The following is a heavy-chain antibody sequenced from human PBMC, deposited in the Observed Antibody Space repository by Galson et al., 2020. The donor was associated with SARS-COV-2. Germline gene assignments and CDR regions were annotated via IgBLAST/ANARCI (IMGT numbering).Heavy chain of an antibody. Sequence: ASVKVSCKASGYTFTGYYMHWVRQAPGQGLEWMGWINPNSGGTNYAQKFQGRVTMTRDTSISTAYMELSRLRSDDTAVYYCARVVYSSSSESLDYWGQGTMVTVSS. D-gene: IGHD6-6*01. CDR1: GYTFTGYY. CDR3: ARVVYSSSSESLDY. V-gene: IGHV1-2*02. J-gene: IGHJ4*02. CDR2: INPNSGGT.